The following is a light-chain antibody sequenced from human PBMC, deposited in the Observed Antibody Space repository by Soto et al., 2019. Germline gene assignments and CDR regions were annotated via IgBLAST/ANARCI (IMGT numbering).Light chain of an antibody. V-gene: IGKV3-15*01. Sequence: EIVMTQSPATLSVSPGERATLSCRASQSIGIHLAWYQQKPGQAPSLVIYEGSTRATGVPARFSGSGSGTDLTLTISSLQFADFAVYYCRQYNDWPGTFGQGTEVAIK. CDR2: EGS. J-gene: IGKJ1*01. CDR1: QSIGIH. CDR3: RQYNDWPGT.